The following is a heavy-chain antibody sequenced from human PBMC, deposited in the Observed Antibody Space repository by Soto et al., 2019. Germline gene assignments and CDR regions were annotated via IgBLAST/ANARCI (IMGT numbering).Heavy chain of an antibody. CDR2: ISGGGVNT. D-gene: IGHD3-10*01. CDR1: GFTFSSNA. CDR3: AKVTSGY. J-gene: IGHJ4*02. V-gene: IGHV3-23*01. Sequence: EVQLLESGGGLVQPGGSLRLSCVASGFTFSSNAMSWVRQAPGKGLEWVSVISGGGVNTYYADSVKGRFTISRDNSKNTLYLQMNSLRADDTAVYYCAKVTSGYWGQGTLVTVSS.